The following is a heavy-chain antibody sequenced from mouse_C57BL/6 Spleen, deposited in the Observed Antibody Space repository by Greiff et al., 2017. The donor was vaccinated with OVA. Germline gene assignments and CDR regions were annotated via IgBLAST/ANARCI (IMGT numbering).Heavy chain of an antibody. V-gene: IGHV1-82*01. CDR3: ARTSTGTGAMDY. J-gene: IGHJ4*01. Sequence: QVQLQQSGPELVKPGASVKISCKAFGYAFSSSWMNWVKQRPGKGLEWIGRIYPGDGDTNYNGKFKGKATLTADKSSSTAYMQLSSLTSEDSAVYFCARTSTGTGAMDYWGQGTSVTVSS. D-gene: IGHD4-1*02. CDR1: GYAFSSSW. CDR2: IYPGDGDT.